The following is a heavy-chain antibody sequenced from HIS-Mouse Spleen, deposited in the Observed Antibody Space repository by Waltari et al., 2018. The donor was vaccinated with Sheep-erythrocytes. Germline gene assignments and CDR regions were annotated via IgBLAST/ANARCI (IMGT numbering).Heavy chain of an antibody. CDR1: GYTFTGYY. CDR3: ARGRIAAAVYAFAI. Sequence: QVQLVQSGAEVKKPGASVKVSCTASGYTFTGYYMHWVRQAPGQGLEWMGWLNPKSGGTTNAKKFQGRVHMTGDTSISTAYMELSRLRSDDTAVYYCARGRIAAAVYAFAIWGQGTMVTVSS. J-gene: IGHJ3*02. D-gene: IGHD6-13*01. V-gene: IGHV1-2*02. CDR2: LNPKSGGT.